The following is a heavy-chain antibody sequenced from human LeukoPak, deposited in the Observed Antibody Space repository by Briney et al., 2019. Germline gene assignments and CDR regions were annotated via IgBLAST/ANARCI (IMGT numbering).Heavy chain of an antibody. J-gene: IGHJ4*02. V-gene: IGHV4-34*01. CDR3: ARSTELSVDY. D-gene: IGHD1-26*01. CDR1: GGSFSGYY. CDR2: INHSGST. Sequence: TSETLSLTCAVYGGSFSGYYWSWIRQPPGKGLEWIGEINHSGSTNYNPPLKSRVTISVDTSKNQFSLKLSSVTAADTAVYYCARSTELSVDYWGQGTLVTVSS.